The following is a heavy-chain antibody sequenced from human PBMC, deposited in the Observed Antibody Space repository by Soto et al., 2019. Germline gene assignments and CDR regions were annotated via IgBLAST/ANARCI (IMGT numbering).Heavy chain of an antibody. D-gene: IGHD2-21*01. CDR1: GASISSYY. J-gene: IGHJ4*02. CDR3: ARDQIARPQFDY. Sequence: QVQLQESGPGLVKPSETLALTCAVSGASISSYYWSWIRQPPGKELEWIGYIYYIGSANYNPALKSRVSISIDTSKNQFSLKLSSVTAADTAVYYCARDQIARPQFDYWGQGTLVTVSS. CDR2: IYYIGSA. V-gene: IGHV4-59*01.